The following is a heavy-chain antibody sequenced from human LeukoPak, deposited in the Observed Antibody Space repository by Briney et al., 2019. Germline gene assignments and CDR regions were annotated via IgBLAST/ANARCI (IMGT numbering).Heavy chain of an antibody. CDR3: AKEGGGFDY. D-gene: IGHD3-16*01. J-gene: IGHJ4*02. CDR2: ISWNSGSI. CDR1: GFTFDDYA. Sequence: GGSLRLSCAASGFTFDDYAMHWVRQAPGKGLEWVSGISWNSGSIGYADSVKGRFTISRDNAKNSLYLQMNSLRAEDMALYYCAKEGGGFDYWGQGTLVTVSS. V-gene: IGHV3-9*03.